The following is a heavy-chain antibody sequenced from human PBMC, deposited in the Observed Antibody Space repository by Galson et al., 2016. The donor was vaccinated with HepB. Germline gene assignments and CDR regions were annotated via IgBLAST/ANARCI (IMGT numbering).Heavy chain of an antibody. D-gene: IGHD3-3*01. J-gene: IGHJ6*02. CDR3: AKDLGFLEWLFFDSYYYYDMDV. CDR1: GFTFSSYA. Sequence: SLRLSCAAFGFTFSSYAMSWVRQAPGKGLEWVSAISGSGGSTYYADSVKGRFTISRDNSKNTLYLQMNSLRAEDTAVYYCAKDLGFLEWLFFDSYYYYDMDVWGQGTTVTVSS. CDR2: ISGSGGST. V-gene: IGHV3-23*01.